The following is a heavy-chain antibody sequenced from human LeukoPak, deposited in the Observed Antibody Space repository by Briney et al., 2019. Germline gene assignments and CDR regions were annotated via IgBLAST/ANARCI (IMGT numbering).Heavy chain of an antibody. V-gene: IGHV1-69*05. CDR3: ARARGDYYGSGSYYTVLSRLVYYYYYMDV. CDR1: GGTFSSYA. Sequence: SVKVSCKASGGTFSSYAISWVRQAPGQGLEWMGGIIPIFGTANYAQKFPGRVTITTDESTSTAYMELSSLRSEDTAVYYCARARGDYYGSGSYYTVLSRLVYYYYYMDVWGKGTTVTVSS. CDR2: IIPIFGTA. D-gene: IGHD3-10*01. J-gene: IGHJ6*03.